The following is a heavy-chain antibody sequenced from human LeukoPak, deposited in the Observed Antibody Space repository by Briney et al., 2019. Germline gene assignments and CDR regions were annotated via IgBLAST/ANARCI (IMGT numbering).Heavy chain of an antibody. Sequence: PGRSLRLSCAAYGFTFSSYGMHLVRQAPGKGLEWVAVIWYDGSNKYYADSVKGRFTISRDNSKNTLYLQMNSLRAEDTAVYYCAREPYYDFWSGYYGFDYWGQGTLVTVSS. D-gene: IGHD3-3*01. CDR2: IWYDGSNK. CDR1: GFTFSSYG. J-gene: IGHJ4*02. V-gene: IGHV3-33*01. CDR3: AREPYYDFWSGYYGFDY.